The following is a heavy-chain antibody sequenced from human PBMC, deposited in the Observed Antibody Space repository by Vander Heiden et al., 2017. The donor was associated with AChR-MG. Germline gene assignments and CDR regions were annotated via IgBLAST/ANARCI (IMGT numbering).Heavy chain of an antibody. D-gene: IGHD2-2*01. CDR2: INPNSGGT. CDR3: ARDHCTTSNCYEYHYHGLDV. V-gene: IGHV1-2*02. CDR1: GYTLGGYY. Sequence: QLQLVQSGTEVKTPGASVKVSCRASGYTLGGYYLHWVRQAPGQGLEWMGWINPNSGGTNYEQKFQDRVTMTRDTSINTAYMALSSLRSDDTAVYYCARDHCTTSNCYEYHYHGLDVWGQGTTVTVSS. J-gene: IGHJ6*02.